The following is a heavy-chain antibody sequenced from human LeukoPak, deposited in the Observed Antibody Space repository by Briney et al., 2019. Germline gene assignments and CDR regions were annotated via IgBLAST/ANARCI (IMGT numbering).Heavy chain of an antibody. CDR1: GYTFTGYY. CDR2: INPNSGGT. V-gene: IGHV1-2*02. J-gene: IGHJ4*02. D-gene: IGHD6-13*01. CDR3: ARGDLAAAGQRYYYFDY. Sequence: GALVKVSCKASGYTFTGYYMHWVRQAPGQGLEWMGWINPNSGGTNYAQKFQGRVTMSRDTSISTAYMELSRLRSDDTAVYYCARGDLAAAGQRYYYFDYWGQGTLVTVSS.